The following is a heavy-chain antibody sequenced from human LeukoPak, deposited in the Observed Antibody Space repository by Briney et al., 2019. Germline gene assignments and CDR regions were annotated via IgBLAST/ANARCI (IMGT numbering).Heavy chain of an antibody. V-gene: IGHV1-18*01. CDR1: GYTFTSYG. CDR2: ISAYNGNT. CDR3: ARGVVGAAEGDDAFDI. D-gene: IGHD1-26*01. J-gene: IGHJ3*02. Sequence: ASVKVSCKASGYTFTSYGISWVRQAPGQGLEWMGWISAYNGNTNYAQKLQGRVTMTTDTSTSTAYMELRSLRSDDTAVYYCARGVVGAAEGDDAFDIWGQGTLVTVSS.